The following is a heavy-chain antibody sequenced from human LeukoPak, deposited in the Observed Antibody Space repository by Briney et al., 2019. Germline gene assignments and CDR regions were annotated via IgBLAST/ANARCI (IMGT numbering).Heavy chain of an antibody. CDR3: AKGKYDSDW. D-gene: IGHD3-9*01. V-gene: IGHV3-23*01. CDR2: ISGSGGST. Sequence: SGGSLRLSCAASGFTFSSYAMSWVRQAPGKGLEWVSVISGSGGSTYYADSVKRRFTISRDNSKNTLYLQMNSLRAEDTAVYYCAKGKYDSDWGGQGTLVTVSS. J-gene: IGHJ4*02. CDR1: GFTFSSYA.